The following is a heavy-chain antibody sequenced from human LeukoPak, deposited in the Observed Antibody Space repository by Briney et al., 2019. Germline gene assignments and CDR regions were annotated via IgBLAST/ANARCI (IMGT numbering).Heavy chain of an antibody. CDR2: ISYSGGNA. CDR3: AKDIQLST. J-gene: IGHJ3*01. D-gene: IGHD3-16*02. Sequence: GGSLRLSCAASGFTFRDSAMTWVRHVPGRGLEWVSLISYSGGNAYYADSVKGRFTISRDNSENTLSLQMNSLRVEDTARYYCAKDIQLSTWGLGTMVTVSS. V-gene: IGHV3-23*01. CDR1: GFTFRDSA.